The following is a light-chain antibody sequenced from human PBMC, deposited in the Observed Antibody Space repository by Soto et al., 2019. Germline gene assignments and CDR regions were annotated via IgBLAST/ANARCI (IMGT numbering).Light chain of an antibody. CDR3: QQRNSWPLS. CDR2: DAS. Sequence: EVVLTQSPATLSLSPGERATLSCRASQSVGTYLVWYQQRYGQPPSLLIYDASNRATDVPVRFSGSGSGTDFTLTISCLKPEDVAFYYCQQRNSWPLSFGQGTRLEIK. J-gene: IGKJ5*01. CDR1: QSVGTY. V-gene: IGKV3-11*01.